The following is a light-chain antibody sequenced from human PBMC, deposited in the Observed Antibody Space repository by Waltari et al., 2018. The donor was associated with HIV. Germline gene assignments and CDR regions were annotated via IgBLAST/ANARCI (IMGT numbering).Light chain of an antibody. CDR3: SSFTGINTWV. J-gene: IGLJ3*02. CDR1: TTDVGPYTL. V-gene: IGLV2-14*02. Sequence: SALTPPAPVSASPGQSATISCIGPTTDVGPYTLVPWYQQHPAKAPKLMIYEVNNPPSGVSNRFSGSKSGNTASLTISGLQAEDEADYYCSSFTGINTWVFGGGTMVTVL. CDR2: EVN.